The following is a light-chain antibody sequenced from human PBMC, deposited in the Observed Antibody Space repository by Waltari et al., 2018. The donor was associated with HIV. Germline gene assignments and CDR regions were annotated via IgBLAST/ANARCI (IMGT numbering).Light chain of an antibody. Sequence: DVVMTQSPLTLPVALGQPASISCRSSHSLVFSDGNTYLSWFQGRPGPSPRRLIYKVSARDSGVPDRFSGSGSGNDFTLKISRVEAEDVGVYYCRQGKHWPPWTFGQGTKVEIK. J-gene: IGKJ1*01. V-gene: IGKV2-30*01. CDR2: KVS. CDR3: RQGKHWPPWT. CDR1: HSLVFSDGNTY.